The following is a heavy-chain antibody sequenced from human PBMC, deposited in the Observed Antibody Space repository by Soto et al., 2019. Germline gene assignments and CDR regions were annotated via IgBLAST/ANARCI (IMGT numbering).Heavy chain of an antibody. CDR1: AFTFSNYA. CDR3: AKGATRPNWYFDL. V-gene: IGHV3-23*01. D-gene: IGHD2-15*01. CDR2: ISISGGGT. Sequence: EVQLLESGGGLVQPGGSLRLSCAASAFTFSNYAMSWVRQAPGKGLEWVSTISISGGGTYYAVSVKGRFTISRDNSKDMLYLQMNSLRAEDTAVYYCAKGATRPNWYFDLWGRGTLVTVSS. J-gene: IGHJ2*01.